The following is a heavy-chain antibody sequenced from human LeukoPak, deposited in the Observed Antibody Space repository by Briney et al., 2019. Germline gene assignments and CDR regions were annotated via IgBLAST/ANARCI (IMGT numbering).Heavy chain of an antibody. CDR3: ARGPEITIFGVVIIKPHDY. V-gene: IGHV1-18*01. CDR1: GYTFTNYG. D-gene: IGHD3-3*01. J-gene: IGHJ4*02. Sequence: ASVKVSCKASGYTFTNYGISWVRQAPGQGLEWMGWISGYNGNTNYAQKLQGRVTMTTDTSTSTAYMELRSLRSDDTAVYYCARGPEITIFGVVIIKPHDYWGQGTLVTVSS. CDR2: ISGYNGNT.